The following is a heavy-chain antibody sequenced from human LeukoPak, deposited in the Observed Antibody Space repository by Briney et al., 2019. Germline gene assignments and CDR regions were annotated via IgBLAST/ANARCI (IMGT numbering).Heavy chain of an antibody. CDR3: ARAPRAAAAALIYWYFDL. CDR2: ISYEGSNK. D-gene: IGHD6-13*01. Sequence: GGSLRLSCAASGFTLSTYAIHWVRQAPGKGLEWVAVISYEGSNKYYADSMKGRLTISRDNSKNTLCLQMNSLRAEDTAVYFCARAPRAAAAALIYWYFDLWGRGTLVTVSS. CDR1: GFTLSTYA. J-gene: IGHJ2*01. V-gene: IGHV3-30*04.